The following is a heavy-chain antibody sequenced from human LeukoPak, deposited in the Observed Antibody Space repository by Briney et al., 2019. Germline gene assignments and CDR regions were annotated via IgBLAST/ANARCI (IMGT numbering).Heavy chain of an antibody. V-gene: IGHV4-39*07. Sequence: SETLSLTCTVSGGSISSSSYYWGWIRQPPGKGLEWIGSIYYSGSTYYHPSLKSRATISVDTSKNQFSLKLSSVTAADTAVYYCARVNLGYSYGLARGHHYFDYWGQGTLVTVSS. D-gene: IGHD5-18*01. CDR2: IYYSGST. J-gene: IGHJ4*02. CDR1: GGSISSSSYY. CDR3: ARVNLGYSYGLARGHHYFDY.